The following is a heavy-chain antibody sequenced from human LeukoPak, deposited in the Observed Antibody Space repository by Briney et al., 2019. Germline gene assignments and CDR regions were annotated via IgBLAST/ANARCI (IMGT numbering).Heavy chain of an antibody. D-gene: IGHD4-17*01. CDR2: VLGSGVPT. Sequence: GGSLRLSCAASGIIFSKYGMSWVRQAPGKGLEWVATVLGSGVPTYYADSVQGRFTISRDNSKNTLYLQMSSLRAEDTAIYHCAKDPNGDYIGTFDIWGQGTMVIVS. CDR3: AKDPNGDYIGTFDI. V-gene: IGHV3-23*01. CDR1: GIIFSKYG. J-gene: IGHJ3*02.